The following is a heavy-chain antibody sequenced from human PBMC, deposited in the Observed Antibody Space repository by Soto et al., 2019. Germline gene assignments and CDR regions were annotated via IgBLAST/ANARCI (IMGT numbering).Heavy chain of an antibody. CDR2: IIAINGDG. Sequence: ASVKVSCKASGYTFTSYAISWVRQAPGQGLEWMGGIIAINGDGINAQKLQGRVTITTDTSTSTAYMELSSLRSEDTAVYFCAREEKWLDHWGQGTLVTVSS. J-gene: IGHJ4*02. CDR1: GYTFTSYA. D-gene: IGHD6-19*01. CDR3: AREEKWLDH. V-gene: IGHV1-18*04.